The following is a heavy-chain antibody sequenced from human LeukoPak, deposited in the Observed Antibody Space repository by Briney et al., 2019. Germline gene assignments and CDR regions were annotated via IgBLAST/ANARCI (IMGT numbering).Heavy chain of an antibody. D-gene: IGHD2-2*01. CDR1: GFTFSSYA. J-gene: IGHJ4*02. CDR3: ARDLDIVVVPAATTPDY. V-gene: IGHV3-30-3*01. Sequence: GGSLRLSCAASGFTFSSYAMHWVRQAPGKGLEWVAVISYDGSNKYYADSVKGRFTISRDNSKNTLYLQMNSLRAEDTAVYYCARDLDIVVVPAATTPDYWGQGTLVTVSS. CDR2: ISYDGSNK.